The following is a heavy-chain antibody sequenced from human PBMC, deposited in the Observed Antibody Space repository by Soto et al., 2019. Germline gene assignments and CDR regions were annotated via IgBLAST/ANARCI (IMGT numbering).Heavy chain of an antibody. J-gene: IGHJ6*02. Sequence: QVQLVQSGAEVKKPGSSVKVSCKASGGTFSSYAISWVRQAPGQGLEWMGGIIPIFGTANYAQKFQGRVTNTADEYTSTAYMELSSLRSEDTAVHYCARGRKSADYNCDYTSYYYYGMDVWGRGTTVTVSS. V-gene: IGHV1-69*01. CDR2: IIPIFGTA. D-gene: IGHD4-17*01. CDR1: GGTFSSYA. CDR3: ARGRKSADYNCDYTSYYYYGMDV.